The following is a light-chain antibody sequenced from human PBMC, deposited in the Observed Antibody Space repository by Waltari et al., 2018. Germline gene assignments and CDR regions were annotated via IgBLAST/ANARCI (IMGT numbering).Light chain of an antibody. CDR3: QVWDTNTRV. V-gene: IGLV3-9*01. Sequence: SYELTQPPSVSVALGQTAIITCGGHNIGTKSVSWYQQKPGQAPVVVIYRDTSRPSEVSERISGSNSGNTATLTIIRAQVADEADYYCQVWDTNTRVFGRGTKVTVL. J-gene: IGLJ3*02. CDR1: NIGTKS. CDR2: RDT.